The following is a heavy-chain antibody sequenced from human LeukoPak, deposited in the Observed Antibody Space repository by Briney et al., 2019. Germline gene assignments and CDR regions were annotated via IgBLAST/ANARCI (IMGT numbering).Heavy chain of an antibody. V-gene: IGHV4-59*01. CDR2: IHYSGST. Sequence: SETLSLTCTVSGGSISSYYWSWIRQPSGKGLEWIGYIHYSGSTNYNPSLKSRVTISVDTSRNQFSLKLSSVTAADTAVYYCARLSAAGTSPFDDWGQGTLVTVSS. J-gene: IGHJ5*02. D-gene: IGHD6-13*01. CDR1: GGSISSYY. CDR3: ARLSAAGTSPFDD.